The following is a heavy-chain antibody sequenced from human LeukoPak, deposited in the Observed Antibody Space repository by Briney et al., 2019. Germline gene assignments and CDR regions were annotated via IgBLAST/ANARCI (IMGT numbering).Heavy chain of an antibody. CDR1: GFTFSSYS. V-gene: IGHV3-21*04. J-gene: IGHJ5*02. D-gene: IGHD2-15*01. Sequence: PGWSLRLSCAASGFTFSSYSMNWVRQAPGKGLEWVSSISSSSSYIYYADSVKGRFTISRDNAKNSLYLQMNSLRAEDTALYYCARELLHDNWFDPWGQGTLVTVSS. CDR2: ISSSSSYI. CDR3: ARELLHDNWFDP.